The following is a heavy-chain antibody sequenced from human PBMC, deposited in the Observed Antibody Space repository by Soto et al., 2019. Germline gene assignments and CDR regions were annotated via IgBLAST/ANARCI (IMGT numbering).Heavy chain of an antibody. CDR1: GGSISSYY. J-gene: IGHJ2*01. CDR2: IYYSGST. V-gene: IGHV4-59*01. Sequence: QVQLQESGPGLVKPSETLSLTCTVSGGSISSYYWSWIRQPPGKGLEWIGYIYYSGSTNYNPSLMSRVTISVDTSKNQFSLKLSSVTAADTAVYYCASGGSSGWSRYFDLWGRGTLVTVSS. D-gene: IGHD6-19*01. CDR3: ASGGSSGWSRYFDL.